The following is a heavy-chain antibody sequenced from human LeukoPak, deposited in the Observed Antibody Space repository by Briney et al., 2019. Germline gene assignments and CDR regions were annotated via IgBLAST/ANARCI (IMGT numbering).Heavy chain of an antibody. Sequence: ASVKVSCKASGGAFSSYAISWVRQAPGQGLEWMGGIIPIFGTANYAQKFQGRVTITADESTSTAYMELSSLRSEDTAVYYCARDGTGTTFPYWGQGTLVTVSS. CDR2: IIPIFGTA. V-gene: IGHV1-69*01. CDR1: GGAFSSYA. J-gene: IGHJ4*02. D-gene: IGHD1-1*01. CDR3: ARDGTGTTFPY.